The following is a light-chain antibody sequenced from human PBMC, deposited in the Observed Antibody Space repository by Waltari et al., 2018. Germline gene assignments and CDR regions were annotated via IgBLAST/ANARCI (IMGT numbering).Light chain of an antibody. Sequence: VLTQSPGTLSLSPGERATLSCRASQSLTKRYLAWYQQKPGQAPRLLIYGASSRAAVIPDRFSGSGSGTDFTLTISRLGPEDFAVYYCQQYGSSVLYTFGQGTKLEIK. CDR3: QQYGSSVLYT. CDR2: GAS. CDR1: QSLTKRY. V-gene: IGKV3-20*01. J-gene: IGKJ2*01.